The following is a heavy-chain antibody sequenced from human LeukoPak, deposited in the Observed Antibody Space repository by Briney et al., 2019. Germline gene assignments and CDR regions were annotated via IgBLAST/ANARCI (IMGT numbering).Heavy chain of an antibody. CDR1: GGSFSGYY. D-gene: IGHD2/OR15-2a*01. J-gene: IGHJ4*02. CDR2: INHSGST. Sequence: SETLSLTCAVYGGSFSGYYWSWIRQPPAKGQERIGEINHSGSTNYNPSLKIRVTISVDTSKNQFSLKLSSVTAADTAVYYCARQYWDFDYWGQGTLVTVSS. V-gene: IGHV4-34*01. CDR3: ARQYWDFDY.